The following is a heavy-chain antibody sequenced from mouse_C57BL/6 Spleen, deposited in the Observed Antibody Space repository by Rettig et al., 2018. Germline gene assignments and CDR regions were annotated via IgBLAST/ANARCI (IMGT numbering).Heavy chain of an antibody. CDR2: IWTGGGT. J-gene: IGHJ3*01. D-gene: IGHD2-4*01. Sequence: VIWTGGGTNYNSALKSRLSISKDNSKSQVFLKMNSLQTDDTARYFCAIYDYDDWFAYWGQGTLVTVAA. V-gene: IGHV2-9-1*01. CDR3: AIYDYDDWFAY.